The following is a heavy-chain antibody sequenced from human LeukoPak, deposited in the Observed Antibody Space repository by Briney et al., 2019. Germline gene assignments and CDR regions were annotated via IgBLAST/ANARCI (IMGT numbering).Heavy chain of an antibody. D-gene: IGHD2-15*01. CDR3: AREGGVAATQPYYFDY. J-gene: IGHJ4*02. Sequence: ASVKVSCKASGYTFTGYYMHWVRQAPGQGLEWMGWINPNSGGTNYAQKFQGRVAMTRDTSISTAYMELGRLRSDDTAVYYCAREGGVAATQPYYFDYWGQGTLVTVSS. CDR1: GYTFTGYY. CDR2: INPNSGGT. V-gene: IGHV1-2*02.